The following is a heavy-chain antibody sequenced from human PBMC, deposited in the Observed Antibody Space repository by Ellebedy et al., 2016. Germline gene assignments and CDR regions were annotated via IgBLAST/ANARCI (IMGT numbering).Heavy chain of an antibody. CDR1: GGSISSYNW. CDR3: ARRGNGKDIFDI. V-gene: IGHV4-4*02. J-gene: IGHJ3*02. D-gene: IGHD1-14*01. Sequence: SETLSLTCAVSGGSISSYNWWTWVRQPPGKGLEWIGEVYHTGSTNYYPSLKSRVTMSADKSKNQFSLKLSSMTAADTAVYYCARRGNGKDIFDIWGQGTMVTVSS. CDR2: VYHTGST.